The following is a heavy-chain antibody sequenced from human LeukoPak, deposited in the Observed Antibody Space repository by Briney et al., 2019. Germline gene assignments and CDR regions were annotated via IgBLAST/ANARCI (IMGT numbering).Heavy chain of an antibody. D-gene: IGHD3-10*01. V-gene: IGHV3-48*02. J-gene: IGHJ6*02. CDR2: ISSSGNTK. Sequence: PGGSLRLSCAASGFTFSSFSMNWVRQAPGKGLEWVSYISSSGNTKYYAGSVKGRFTVSRDNAKNSLYLQMNSLRDEDTAVYYCARDRLLWFGELSKADTFYYYGMDVWGQGTTVTVSS. CDR1: GFTFSSFS. CDR3: ARDRLLWFGELSKADTFYYYGMDV.